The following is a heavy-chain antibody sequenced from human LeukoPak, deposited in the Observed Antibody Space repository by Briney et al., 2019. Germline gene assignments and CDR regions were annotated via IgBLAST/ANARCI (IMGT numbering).Heavy chain of an antibody. CDR3: AKPPRGSGADY. V-gene: IGHV3-23*01. CDR2: ITGSGGST. D-gene: IGHD3-10*01. CDR1: GFTFRSYW. J-gene: IGHJ4*02. Sequence: GGSLRLSCAVSGFTFRSYWMNWVRQAPGKGLEWVSSITGSGGSTYYADSVKGRFTISRDNSKNTLYLHMNSLRAEDTAVYYCAKPPRGSGADYWGQGTLVTVSS.